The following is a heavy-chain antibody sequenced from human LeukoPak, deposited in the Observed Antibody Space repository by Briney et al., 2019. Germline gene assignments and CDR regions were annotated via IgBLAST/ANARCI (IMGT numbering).Heavy chain of an antibody. Sequence: SETLSLTCTVSGGSISSSSYYWGWIRQPPGKGLEWIGSMYYSGSTYYNPSLKSRVTMSVDTSKNQFSLKLSSVTAADTAVYYCAKTVTAIAPWYFDYWGQGTLVIVAS. J-gene: IGHJ4*02. V-gene: IGHV4-39*01. CDR3: AKTVTAIAPWYFDY. CDR2: MYYSGST. CDR1: GGSISSSSYY. D-gene: IGHD2-21*02.